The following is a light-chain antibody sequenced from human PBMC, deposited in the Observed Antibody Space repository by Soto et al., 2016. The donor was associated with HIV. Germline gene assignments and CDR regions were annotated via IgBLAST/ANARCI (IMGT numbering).Light chain of an antibody. CDR1: KLGDKY. J-gene: IGLJ1*01. CDR2: EDS. Sequence: SYELTQPPSVSVSPGQTASITCSGDKLGDKYTCWYQQKPGQSPLLVIYEDSKRPSGIPERFSGSNSGNTATLTISGTQAMDEADYYCQAWDSNFXVFGTGTKVTVL. V-gene: IGLV3-1*01. CDR3: QAWDSNFXV.